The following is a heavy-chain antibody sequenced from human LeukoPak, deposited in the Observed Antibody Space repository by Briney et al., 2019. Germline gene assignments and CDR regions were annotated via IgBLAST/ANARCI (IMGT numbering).Heavy chain of an antibody. V-gene: IGHV3-20*04. CDR3: AGEGHYCSSTSCYTDY. D-gene: IGHD2-2*01. J-gene: IGHJ4*02. CDR2: INWNGGST. CDR1: GFTFDDYG. Sequence: GGSLRLSCAASGFTFDDYGMSWVRQALGKGLEWVSGINWNGGSTGYADSVKGRFTISRDNAKNSLYLQMNSLRAEDTAVYYCAGEGHYCSSTSCYTDYWGQGTLVAVSS.